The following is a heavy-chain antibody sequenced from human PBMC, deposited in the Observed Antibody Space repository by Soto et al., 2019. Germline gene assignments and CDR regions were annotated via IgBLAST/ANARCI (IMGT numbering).Heavy chain of an antibody. J-gene: IGHJ4*02. CDR3: AAAPRY. CDR1: GYSISSSIW. V-gene: IGHV4-28*01. CDR2: IYYSGTT. Sequence: SSETLSLTCAVSGYSISSSIWWGWIRQPPGKGLEWIGYIYYSGTTYYNPSLKSRVTMSVDTSKNQFSLRLTSVTAADTAVYYCAAAPRYWGQGTLVTV. D-gene: IGHD2-15*01.